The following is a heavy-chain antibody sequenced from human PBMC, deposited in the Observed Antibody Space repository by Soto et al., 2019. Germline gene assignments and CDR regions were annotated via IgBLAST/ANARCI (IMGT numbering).Heavy chain of an antibody. V-gene: IGHV3-23*01. Sequence: PGGSLRLSCAASGFTFSSYAMSWFRQAPGKGLEWVSAISGSGGSTYYADSMKGRFTISRDNSKNTLYLQMNSLRAEDTAVYYCANTLEDDFPRLYGMDVWGQGTPVTVSS. CDR1: GFTFSSYA. J-gene: IGHJ6*02. CDR3: ANTLEDDFPRLYGMDV. CDR2: ISGSGGST. D-gene: IGHD3-3*01.